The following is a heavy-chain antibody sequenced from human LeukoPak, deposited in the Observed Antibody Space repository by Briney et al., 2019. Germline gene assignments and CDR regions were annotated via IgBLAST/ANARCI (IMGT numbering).Heavy chain of an antibody. V-gene: IGHV1-18*04. CDR3: ARDTPLLFGESNWFDP. J-gene: IGHJ5*02. D-gene: IGHD3-10*01. Sequence: ASVKVSCKASGYTFTSYGISWVRQAPGQGLEWMGWINAYNGNTNYAQKLQGRVTMTTDTSTSTAYMELRSLRSDDTAVYYCARDTPLLFGESNWFDPWGQGTLVTVSS. CDR2: INAYNGNT. CDR1: GYTFTSYG.